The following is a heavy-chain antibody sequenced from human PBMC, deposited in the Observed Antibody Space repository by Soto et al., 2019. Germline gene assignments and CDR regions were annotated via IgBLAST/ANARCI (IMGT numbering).Heavy chain of an antibody. J-gene: IGHJ6*02. Sequence: SETLSLTCTVSGGSISSGDYYWSWIRQPPGKGLEWIGYIYYSGSTYYNPSLKSRVTISVDTSKNQFSLKLSSVTAADTAVYYCAGMVTGDYYYYYGMDVWGQGTTVTVSS. CDR3: AGMVTGDYYYYYGMDV. D-gene: IGHD2-21*02. CDR1: GGSISSGDYY. V-gene: IGHV4-30-4*01. CDR2: IYYSGST.